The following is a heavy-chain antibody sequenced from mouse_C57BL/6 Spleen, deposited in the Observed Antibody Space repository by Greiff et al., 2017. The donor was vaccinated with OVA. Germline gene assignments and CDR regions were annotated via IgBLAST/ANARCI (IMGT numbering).Heavy chain of an antibody. D-gene: IGHD1-1*01. CDR2: FHPYNDDT. CDR1: GYTFTTYP. Sequence: VKLMESGAELVKPGASVKMSCKASGYTFTTYPIEWMKQNHGKSLEWIGNFHPYNDDTKYNEKFKGKATLTVEKSSSTVYLELSRLTSDDSAVYYGARGSYYYGSPWYFDVWGTGTTVTVSS. J-gene: IGHJ1*03. V-gene: IGHV1-47*01. CDR3: ARGSYYYGSPWYFDV.